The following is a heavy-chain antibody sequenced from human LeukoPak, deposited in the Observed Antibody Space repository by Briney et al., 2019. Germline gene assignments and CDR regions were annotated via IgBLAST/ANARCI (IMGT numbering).Heavy chain of an antibody. CDR2: ISSTSSYI. CDR3: ARGEFAWIQGSYGMNV. Sequence: GGSLRLSCAASGFTFDDYAMHWVRQAPGKGLEWVSSISSTSSYIYYADSVKGRFTISRDNAKNSLYLQMNSLRAEDTAVYYCARGEFAWIQGSYGMNVWGQGTTVTVSS. CDR1: GFTFDDYA. D-gene: IGHD5-18*01. V-gene: IGHV3-21*01. J-gene: IGHJ6*02.